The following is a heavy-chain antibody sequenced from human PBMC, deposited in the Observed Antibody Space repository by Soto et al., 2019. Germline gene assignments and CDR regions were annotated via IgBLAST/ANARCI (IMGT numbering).Heavy chain of an antibody. CDR3: ARMATSGTLNWFDP. CDR1: GYTFGNND. Sequence: ASVKVSCKASGYTFGNNDISWVRQATGQGLEWMGWMNPNSGNTGYAQKFQGRVSMTRNTSITTAYLELSSLRSDDTAIHYCARMATSGTLNWFDPWGQGTLVTV. V-gene: IGHV1-8*01. J-gene: IGHJ5*02. CDR2: MNPNSGNT.